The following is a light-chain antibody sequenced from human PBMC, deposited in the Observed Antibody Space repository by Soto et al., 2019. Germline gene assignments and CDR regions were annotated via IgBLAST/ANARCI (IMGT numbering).Light chain of an antibody. Sequence: QSVLAQPASVSGPFGQSITISRSGPNTDLGVYGYVSWYQHQPGKAPKLLIYDVNNRPSGISDRFSGSKSGDTASLTISGLQAEDEADYFCFSKISGFGDGFGNGTKVTVL. CDR2: DVN. J-gene: IGLJ1*01. CDR3: FSKISGFGDG. V-gene: IGLV2-14*01. CDR1: NTDLGVYGY.